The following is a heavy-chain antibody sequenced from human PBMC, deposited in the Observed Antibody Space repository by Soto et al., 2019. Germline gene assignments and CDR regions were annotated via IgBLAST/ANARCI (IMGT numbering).Heavy chain of an antibody. CDR2: IYYSGST. CDR1: GGSISSSSYY. CDR3: ARHGEFPPYYYYGMDV. D-gene: IGHD3-3*01. Sequence: PSETLSLTCTVSGGSISSSSYYWGWIRQPPGKGLEWIGSIYYSGSTYYNPSLKSRVTISVDTSKNQFSLKLSSVTAADTAVYYCARHGEFPPYYYYGMDVWGQGTTVTVSS. J-gene: IGHJ6*02. V-gene: IGHV4-39*01.